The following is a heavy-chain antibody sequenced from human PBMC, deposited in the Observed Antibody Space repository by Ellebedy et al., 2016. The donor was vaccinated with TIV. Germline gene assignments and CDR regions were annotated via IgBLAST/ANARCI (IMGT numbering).Heavy chain of an antibody. CDR3: ARDHEGGFAMSH. CDR1: GFTYTTFW. J-gene: IGHJ4*02. CDR2: ISQDGSNT. D-gene: IGHD5-12*01. V-gene: IGHV3-7*04. Sequence: GESLKISCSASGFTYTTFWMYWIRQTPEKGREWVASISQDGSNTYYGVSVRGRFAISRDNAKNSHYLDMNSLRVEDTAVYYCARDHEGGFAMSHWGQGTLVTVSS.